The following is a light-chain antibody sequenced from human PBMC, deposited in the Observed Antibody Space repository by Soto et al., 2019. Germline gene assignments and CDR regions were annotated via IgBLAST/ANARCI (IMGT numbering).Light chain of an antibody. CDR1: SSDVGNYNR. Sequence: QSALTQPPSVSGSPGQSVTISCTGTSSDVGNYNRVSWYQQPPGTAPKLMIYEVTNRPSGVPNRFSASTSGNTASLTISGLQAEDEADYYCTSYTSNSTWVFGGGTKLTVL. CDR3: TSYTSNSTWV. V-gene: IGLV2-18*02. CDR2: EVT. J-gene: IGLJ3*02.